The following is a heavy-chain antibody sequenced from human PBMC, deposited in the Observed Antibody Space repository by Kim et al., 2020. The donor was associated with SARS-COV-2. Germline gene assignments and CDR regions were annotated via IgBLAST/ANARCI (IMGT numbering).Heavy chain of an antibody. D-gene: IGHD3-3*01. J-gene: IGHJ4*02. Sequence: NPSLRIHVTMSVDTSKNQFSLKLSSVPAADTAVYFCARDYNFNTNFDLWGQGTMVTVSS. V-gene: IGHV4-4*06. CDR3: ARDYNFNTNFDL.